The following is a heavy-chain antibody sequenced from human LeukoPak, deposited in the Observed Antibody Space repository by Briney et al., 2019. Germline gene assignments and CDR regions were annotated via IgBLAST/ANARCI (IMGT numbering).Heavy chain of an antibody. CDR3: AKDPLGYCSGSSCFHYFDY. V-gene: IGHV3-23*01. CDR1: EFTFSIYA. J-gene: IGHJ4*02. CDR2: VSPSGDST. Sequence: GGSLRLSCAASEFTFSIYAMSWVRQAPGKGLEWVSTVSPSGDSTYYADSVKGRFTISRDSSKNTLYLQMNGLRAEDTAVYYCAKDPLGYCSGSSCFHYFDYWGQGTLVTVSS. D-gene: IGHD2-15*01.